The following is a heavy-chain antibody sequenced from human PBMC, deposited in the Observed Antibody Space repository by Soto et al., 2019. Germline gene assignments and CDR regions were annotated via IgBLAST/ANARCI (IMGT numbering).Heavy chain of an antibody. Sequence: PXGSLRLSCSASGFTFSNYWMHWVRQAPGKGLVWVSRMNSDGSSTNYADSVKGRFTISRDNAKNTLYLQMNSLRAEDTAVYNCARGDYYYGMDVWGQGTTVTVSS. CDR3: ARGDYYYGMDV. CDR2: MNSDGSST. J-gene: IGHJ6*02. V-gene: IGHV3-74*01. CDR1: GFTFSNYW.